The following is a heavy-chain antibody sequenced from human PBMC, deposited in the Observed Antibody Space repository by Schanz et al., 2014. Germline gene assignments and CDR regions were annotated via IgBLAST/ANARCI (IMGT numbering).Heavy chain of an antibody. J-gene: IGHJ6*04. Sequence: EVKLLESGGHLVQPGGSLRLSCVASGFTFSTYAMSWVRQAPGKGPEWVSYISSSSGTIYYADSVKGRFTISRDNAKNLLYLQMNGLRAEDTAVYFCARDLSSLSQGDVWGKGTTVTVSS. CDR3: ARDLSSLSQGDV. CDR2: ISSSSGTI. D-gene: IGHD2-2*01. V-gene: IGHV3-48*01. CDR1: GFTFSTYA.